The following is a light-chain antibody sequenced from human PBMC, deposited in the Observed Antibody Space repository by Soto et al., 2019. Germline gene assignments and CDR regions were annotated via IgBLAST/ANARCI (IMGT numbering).Light chain of an antibody. CDR3: QQSYLTLPYV. Sequence: DIQMTQSPSSLSASVGDRVTITCRASQGITTYLNWYQQKPGKAPKLLIYAASNLHSGVPSRFSGSGSGTDFTLTISSLQPEDVATDYCQQSYLTLPYVFGRGTRLEIK. J-gene: IGKJ2*01. V-gene: IGKV1-39*01. CDR1: QGITTY. CDR2: AAS.